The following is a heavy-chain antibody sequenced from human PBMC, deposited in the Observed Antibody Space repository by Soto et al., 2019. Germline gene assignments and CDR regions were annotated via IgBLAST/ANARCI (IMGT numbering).Heavy chain of an antibody. CDR2: IDHSGTTI. CDR3: ANVDSGSYSWAYYYYGMDV. D-gene: IGHD1-26*01. Sequence: PGGSLRLSCAASGFIFSNYEMSWVRQAPGKGLEWVSYIDHSGTTIYYADSVKGRFTISRDNAKNSLFLQMNSLGAEDTAVYYCANVDSGSYSWAYYYYGMDVWGQGTTVTVSS. J-gene: IGHJ6*02. CDR1: GFIFSNYE. V-gene: IGHV3-48*03.